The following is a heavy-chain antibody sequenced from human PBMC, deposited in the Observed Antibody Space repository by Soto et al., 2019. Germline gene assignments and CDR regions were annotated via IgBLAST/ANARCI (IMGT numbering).Heavy chain of an antibody. CDR3: AREGPPEDY. CDR1: GGSISSYY. V-gene: IGHV4-59*01. CDR2: IHYSGST. Sequence: SETLSLTCTVSGGSISSYYWSWIRQPPGKGLEWIGYIHYSGSTNYNPSLKSRVTISVDTSKNQFSLKLRSLRSDDTAVYYCAREGPPEDYWGQGTLVTVSS. J-gene: IGHJ4*02.